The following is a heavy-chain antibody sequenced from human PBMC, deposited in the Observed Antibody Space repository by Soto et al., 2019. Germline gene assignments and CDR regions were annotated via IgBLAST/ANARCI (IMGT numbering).Heavy chain of an antibody. J-gene: IGHJ3*02. Sequence: PGGSLRLSCAASGFTFSSYGMHWVRQAPGKGLEWVAVISYDGSNKYYADSVKGRFTISRDNSKNTLYLQMNSLRAEDTAVYYCAKAVSPAYYDILTGYYHAFDIWGQGTMVTVSS. CDR2: ISYDGSNK. V-gene: IGHV3-30*18. D-gene: IGHD3-9*01. CDR3: AKAVSPAYYDILTGYYHAFDI. CDR1: GFTFSSYG.